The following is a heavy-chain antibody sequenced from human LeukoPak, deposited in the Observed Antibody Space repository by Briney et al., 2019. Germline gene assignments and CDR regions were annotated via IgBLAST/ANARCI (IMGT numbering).Heavy chain of an antibody. Sequence: PGGSLRLSCAASGFTFDDYGMSWVRQAPGKGLEWVSGINWNGGSTGYADSVKGRFTISRDNAKNSLYLQMNSLRPGDTALYHCGGGDCSSTSCLYGMEVWGKGTTVTVSS. CDR1: GFTFDDYG. CDR2: INWNGGST. V-gene: IGHV3-20*01. D-gene: IGHD2-2*01. J-gene: IGHJ6*04. CDR3: GGGDCSSTSCLYGMEV.